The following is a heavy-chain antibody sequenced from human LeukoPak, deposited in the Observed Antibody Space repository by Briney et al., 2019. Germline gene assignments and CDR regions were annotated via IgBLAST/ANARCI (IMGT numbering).Heavy chain of an antibody. CDR1: GNTFTSYD. CDR2: MKPKSGNS. J-gene: IGHJ6*03. D-gene: IGHD6-25*01. V-gene: IGHV1-8*01. CDR3: TRVPSVRSGTYYYYMDV. Sequence: ASVKVSCKASGNTFTSYDINWVRQATGQGLEWMGWMKPKSGNSGYAQKFQGRVTMTRNTSISTAYMELSSLRSEDTAVYYCTRVPSVRSGTYYYYMDVWGKGTTVTVSS.